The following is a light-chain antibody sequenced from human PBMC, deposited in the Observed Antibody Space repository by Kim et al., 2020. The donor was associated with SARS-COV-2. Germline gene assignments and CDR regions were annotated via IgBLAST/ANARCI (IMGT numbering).Light chain of an antibody. CDR3: QQSYGART. CDR1: QTINTY. V-gene: IGKV1-39*01. Sequence: SASVGDRVTISCRASQTINTYLNWYQQKPGQAPNLLIYGASSLESGVPSRFSGSGSGIDFTLTISSLQPEDFATYYCQQSYGARTFGQGTKVDIK. CDR2: GAS. J-gene: IGKJ1*01.